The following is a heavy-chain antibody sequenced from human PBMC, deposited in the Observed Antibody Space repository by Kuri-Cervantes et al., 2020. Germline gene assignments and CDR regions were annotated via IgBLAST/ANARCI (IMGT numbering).Heavy chain of an antibody. V-gene: IGHV1-18*01. CDR2: ISAYNGST. J-gene: IGHJ6*03. Sequence: ASVKVSCKASGYTFTSYGISWVRQAPGQGLEWMGWISAYNGSTNYAQKLQGRVTMTTDTSTSTAYMELRSLRSDDTAVYYCARDLASVVPAAMVKYYYYYMDVWGKGTTVTVSS. CDR3: ARDLASVVPAAMVKYYYYYMDV. D-gene: IGHD2-2*01. CDR1: GYTFTSYG.